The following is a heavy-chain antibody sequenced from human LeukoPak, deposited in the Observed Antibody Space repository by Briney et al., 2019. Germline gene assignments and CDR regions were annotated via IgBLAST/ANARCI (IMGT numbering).Heavy chain of an antibody. Sequence: VASVKVSCKTSGYTFTTYYMHWVRQAPGQGLEWMGIINPTGGSTSNAQKFQGRVSMTRDTSTSTVYMELSSLRSEDTAVYYCATQYYYGSGSRPIWGQGTLVTVSS. CDR1: GYTFTTYY. D-gene: IGHD3-10*01. J-gene: IGHJ4*02. CDR3: ATQYYYGSGSRPI. CDR2: INPTGGST. V-gene: IGHV1-46*01.